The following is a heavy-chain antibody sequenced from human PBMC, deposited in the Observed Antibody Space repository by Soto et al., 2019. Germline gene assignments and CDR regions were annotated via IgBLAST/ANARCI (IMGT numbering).Heavy chain of an antibody. J-gene: IGHJ6*02. CDR3: ARAQWGYCSSTSCYREGNLDYGKDV. CDR2: INHSGST. D-gene: IGHD2-2*02. V-gene: IGHV4-34*01. Sequence: PSDTLTLTSAVYGWSFSGYYWSWIRQPPGNGLEGIGEINHSGSTNYNPSLKSRVTISVDTSKNQFSLKLSSVTAADTAVYYCARAQWGYCSSTSCYREGNLDYGKDVWGQGTTVT. CDR1: GWSFSGYY.